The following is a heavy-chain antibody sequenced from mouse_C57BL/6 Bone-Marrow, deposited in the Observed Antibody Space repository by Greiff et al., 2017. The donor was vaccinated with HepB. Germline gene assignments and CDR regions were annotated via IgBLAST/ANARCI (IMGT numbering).Heavy chain of an antibody. J-gene: IGHJ4*01. Sequence: EVHLVESGGDLVKPGGSLKLSCAASGFTFSSYGMSWVRQTPDKRLEWVATISSGGSYTYYPDSVKGRFTISRDNAKNTLYLQMSSLKSEDTAMYYCARGGYYVLYAMDYWGQGTSVTVSS. D-gene: IGHD2-3*01. CDR1: GFTFSSYG. CDR2: ISSGGSYT. V-gene: IGHV5-6*01. CDR3: ARGGYYVLYAMDY.